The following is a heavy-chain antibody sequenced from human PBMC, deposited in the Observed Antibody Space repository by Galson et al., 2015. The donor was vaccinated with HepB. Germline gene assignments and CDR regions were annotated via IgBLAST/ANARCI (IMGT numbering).Heavy chain of an antibody. V-gene: IGHV3-23*01. D-gene: IGHD6-19*01. Sequence: SLRLSCAASGFTVSSNYMSWVRQAPGKGLEWVSAISGSGGSTYYADSVKGRFTISRDNSKNTLYLQMNSLRAEDTAVYYCAKHTSGGWYDESGGAFDIWGQGTMVTVSS. CDR2: ISGSGGST. J-gene: IGHJ3*02. CDR3: AKHTSGGWYDESGGAFDI. CDR1: GFTVSSNY.